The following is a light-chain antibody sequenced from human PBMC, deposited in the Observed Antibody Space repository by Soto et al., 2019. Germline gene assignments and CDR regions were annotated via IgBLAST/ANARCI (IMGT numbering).Light chain of an antibody. V-gene: IGKV1-9*01. J-gene: IGKJ3*01. Sequence: DIQLTQSPSFLSASVGDRVTITCRASLGISTYLAWYQQKPGKAPNLLIYAASTLQSGVPSRFSGSGSGTEFTLTISSLQPEDFATYYCQKVNTYTFGPGTKVDIK. CDR2: AAS. CDR1: LGISTY. CDR3: QKVNTYT.